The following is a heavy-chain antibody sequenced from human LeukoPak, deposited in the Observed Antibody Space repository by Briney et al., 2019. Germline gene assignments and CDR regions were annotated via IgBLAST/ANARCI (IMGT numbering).Heavy chain of an antibody. J-gene: IGHJ3*02. Sequence: GGSLRLSCAASGFTFSSYSMNWVRQAPGKGLEGVSYISSSGSTIYYADSVKGRYTISRDNVKNSLYLQMNSLRDEDTAVYYCARGSGWAFDIWGQGTMVTVSS. D-gene: IGHD6-19*01. CDR2: ISSSGSTI. CDR1: GFTFSSYS. CDR3: ARGSGWAFDI. V-gene: IGHV3-48*02.